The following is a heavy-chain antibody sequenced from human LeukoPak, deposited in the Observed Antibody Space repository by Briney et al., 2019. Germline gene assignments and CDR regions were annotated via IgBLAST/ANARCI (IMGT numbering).Heavy chain of an antibody. J-gene: IGHJ4*02. CDR1: GSTFSSYW. CDR2: ISSSSSYI. Sequence: GGSLRLSCAASGSTFSSYWMSWVRQAPGKGLEWVSSISSSSSYIYYADSVKGRFTISRDNAKNSLYLQMNSLRAEDTAVYYCARIIWGCSSTSCYNMDYWGQGTLVTVSS. V-gene: IGHV3-21*01. D-gene: IGHD2-2*02. CDR3: ARIIWGCSSTSCYNMDY.